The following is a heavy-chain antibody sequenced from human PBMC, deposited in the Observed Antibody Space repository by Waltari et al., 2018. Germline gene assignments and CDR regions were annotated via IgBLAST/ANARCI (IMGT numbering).Heavy chain of an antibody. V-gene: IGHV4-34*01. D-gene: IGHD3-3*01. CDR2: INHSGST. CDR3: ARGAVYDFWSGYYTRFDY. CDR1: GGSFSGYY. J-gene: IGHJ4*02. Sequence: QVQLQQWGAGLLKPSETLSLTCAVYGGSFSGYYWSWIRQPPGKGLEWIGEINHSGSTNYNPSLKSRVTISVDTSKNQFSLKLSSGTAADTAVYYCARGAVYDFWSGYYTRFDYWGQGTLVTVSS.